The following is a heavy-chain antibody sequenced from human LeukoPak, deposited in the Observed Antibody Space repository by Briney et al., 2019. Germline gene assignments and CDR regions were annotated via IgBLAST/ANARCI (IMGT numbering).Heavy chain of an antibody. Sequence: GGSLRLSCAASGFTFSSYAMSWVRQAPGKGLEWVSGISWNSGSIGYADSVKGRFTISRDNAKNSLYLQMNSLGAEDTALYYCAKDRDYDYVWGSYRYSGMDVWGQGTTVTVSS. D-gene: IGHD3-16*02. CDR3: AKDRDYDYVWGSYRYSGMDV. CDR1: GFTFSSYA. J-gene: IGHJ6*02. CDR2: ISWNSGSI. V-gene: IGHV3-9*01.